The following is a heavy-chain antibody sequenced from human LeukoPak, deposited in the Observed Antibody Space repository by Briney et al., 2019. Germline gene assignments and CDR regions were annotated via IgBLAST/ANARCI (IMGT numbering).Heavy chain of an antibody. CDR1: GGTLTSHT. Sequence: ASVKVSCKASGGTLTSHTFTWVRRAPGQGLEWMGGIIPILGSANYAKKFQGRATNSADESTGTVYMELRNLTSEDTAVYYCARGYDIGDYVPYNYWGQGTLVTVSS. V-gene: IGHV1-69*01. J-gene: IGHJ4*02. D-gene: IGHD4-17*01. CDR3: ARGYDIGDYVPYNY. CDR2: IIPILGSA.